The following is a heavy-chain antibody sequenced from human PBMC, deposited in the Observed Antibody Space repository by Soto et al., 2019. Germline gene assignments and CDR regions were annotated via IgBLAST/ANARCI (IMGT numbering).Heavy chain of an antibody. D-gene: IGHD3-9*01. CDR3: ARVRYNILTGSIHY. CDR1: GYTFTSYY. J-gene: IGHJ4*02. CDR2: INPSGSST. Sequence: ASVKVSCKASGYTFTSYYMHWVRQAPGQGLEWMGIINPSGSSTSYAQRFQGRVTMTRDTSTSTVYMELSSLRSEDTAVYYCARVRYNILTGSIHYCGQGTLVTVAS. V-gene: IGHV1-46*01.